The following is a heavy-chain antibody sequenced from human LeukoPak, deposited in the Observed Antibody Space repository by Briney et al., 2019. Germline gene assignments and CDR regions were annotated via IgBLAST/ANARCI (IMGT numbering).Heavy chain of an antibody. CDR1: GYTFTGYY. J-gene: IGHJ5*02. CDR3: ARVHQPADIVVVPAALAWFDP. Sequence: ASVKVSCKASGYTFTGYYMHWVRQAPGQGLEWMGWINPNSGGTNYAQKFQGRVTMTRDTSISTAYMELSRLRSDDPAVYYCARVHQPADIVVVPAALAWFDPWGQGTLVTVSS. V-gene: IGHV1-2*02. CDR2: INPNSGGT. D-gene: IGHD2-2*01.